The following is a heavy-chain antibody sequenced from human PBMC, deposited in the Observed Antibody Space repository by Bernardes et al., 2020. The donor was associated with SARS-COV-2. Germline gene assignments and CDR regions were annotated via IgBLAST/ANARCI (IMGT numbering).Heavy chain of an antibody. Sequence: GWSLRLSCAASGFTFSNHLFSWFRQAPGKGLEWVSSISGVGMYIYYGDSVRGRFTTSRDNTRTPVCLQMESLRAEDTAVYYCARDVGGADWRFGFDVWGPGTMVHVSS. CDR3: ARDVGGADWRFGFDV. V-gene: IGHV3-21*01. CDR2: ISGVGMYI. J-gene: IGHJ3*01. CDR1: GFTFSNHL. D-gene: IGHD2-21*02.